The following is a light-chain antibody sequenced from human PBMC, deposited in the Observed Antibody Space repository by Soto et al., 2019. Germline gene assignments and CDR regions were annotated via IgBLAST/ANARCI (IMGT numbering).Light chain of an antibody. J-gene: IGKJ1*01. V-gene: IGKV3-11*01. CDR1: QSVGSL. Sequence: VVMAQSPVTLSVSPGERAILSCRASQSVGSLLAWYQHNPGQSPRLLIFDASYRAAGIPARFRGSGSGTDFTLTIDSLEPEDFAVYYCQQRTNWLWTFGPGTKVDIK. CDR3: QQRTNWLWT. CDR2: DAS.